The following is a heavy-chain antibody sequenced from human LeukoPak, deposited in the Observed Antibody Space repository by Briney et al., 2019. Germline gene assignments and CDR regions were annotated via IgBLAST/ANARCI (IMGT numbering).Heavy chain of an antibody. CDR1: GFTFSNAW. V-gene: IGHV3-15*01. CDR3: TTGAPNYYGSGSSYY. Sequence: PGGSLRLSCAASGFTFSNAWMSWVRQAPGKGLEWVGRIKSKTDGGTTDYAAPVKGRFTISRDDSKNTLYLQMNSLKTEDTAVYYCTTGAPNYYGSGSSYYWGQGTLVTVSS. D-gene: IGHD3-10*01. J-gene: IGHJ4*02. CDR2: IKSKTDGGTT.